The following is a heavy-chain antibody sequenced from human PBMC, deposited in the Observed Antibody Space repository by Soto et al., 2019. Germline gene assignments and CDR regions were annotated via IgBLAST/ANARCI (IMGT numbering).Heavy chain of an antibody. Sequence: QVQLVQSGAEVKKPGSSVKVSCKASGGTFSSYAISWVRQAPGQGLEWMGGIIPIFGTANYAQKFQGRVTXXAXEXXSTAYMELSSLRSEDTAVYYCARERRSPLYDYGDYWGQGTLVTVSS. CDR1: GGTFSSYA. CDR2: IIPIFGTA. V-gene: IGHV1-69*12. D-gene: IGHD3-16*01. CDR3: ARERRSPLYDYGDY. J-gene: IGHJ4*02.